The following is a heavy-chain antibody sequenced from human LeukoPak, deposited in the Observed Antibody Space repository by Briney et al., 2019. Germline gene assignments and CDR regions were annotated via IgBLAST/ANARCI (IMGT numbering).Heavy chain of an antibody. J-gene: IGHJ3*01. CDR3: ARLNGEDGFVDAFHV. Sequence: SLRRPCVDTGFTFIKYAISWVGQTTGQGLLWISVIRGSGESTYYADSVKGRFTISRDSSKNTVYLQMNSLRAEDTAVYYCARLNGEDGFVDAFHVWGQLTMVTVSS. V-gene: IGHV3-23*01. CDR1: GFTFIKYA. CDR2: IRGSGEST. D-gene: IGHD5-24*01.